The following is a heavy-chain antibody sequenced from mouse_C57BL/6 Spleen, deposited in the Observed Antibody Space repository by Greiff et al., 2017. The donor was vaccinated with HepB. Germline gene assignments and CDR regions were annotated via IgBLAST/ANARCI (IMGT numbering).Heavy chain of an antibody. CDR1: GYTFTSYW. CDR3: ARHGSSPYYFDY. Sequence: QVQLQQSGAELVMPGASVKLSCKASGYTFTSYWMHWVKQRPGQGLEWIGEIDPSDSYTNYNQKFKGKSTLTVDKSSSTAYMQLSSLTSEDSAVYYCARHGSSPYYFDYWGQGTTLTVSS. D-gene: IGHD1-1*01. CDR2: IDPSDSYT. J-gene: IGHJ2*01. V-gene: IGHV1-69*01.